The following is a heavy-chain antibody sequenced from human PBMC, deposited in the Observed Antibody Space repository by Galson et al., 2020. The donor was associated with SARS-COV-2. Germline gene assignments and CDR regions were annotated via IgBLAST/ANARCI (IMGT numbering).Heavy chain of an antibody. J-gene: IGHJ3*02. CDR1: GYSIANSNW. Sequence: SETLSLTCDVSGYSIANSNWWGWIRQPPGKGLEWIGYIYYSGITYYNPSRKSRVTMSVDTPRDQFSLKLSSVTAVDTAMYYCAGLKCGGDCYRWGNAFDIWGQGTMVIVSS. D-gene: IGHD2-21*02. CDR2: IYYSGIT. V-gene: IGHV4-28*01. CDR3: AGLKCGGDCYRWGNAFDI.